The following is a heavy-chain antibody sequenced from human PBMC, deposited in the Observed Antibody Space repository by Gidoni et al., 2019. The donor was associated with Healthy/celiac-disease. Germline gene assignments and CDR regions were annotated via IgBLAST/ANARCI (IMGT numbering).Heavy chain of an antibody. CDR2: INHSGST. CDR3: ARGLGYSYGQRYYYYYYGMDV. CDR1: GGSFSGYY. J-gene: IGHJ6*02. D-gene: IGHD5-18*01. Sequence: QVQLQQWGAGLLKPPETLSLTCAVYGGSFSGYYWSWIRQPPGKGLEWIGEINHSGSTNYNPSLKSRVTISVDTSKNQFSLKLSSVTAADTAVYYCARGLGYSYGQRYYYYYYGMDVWGQGTTVTVSS. V-gene: IGHV4-34*01.